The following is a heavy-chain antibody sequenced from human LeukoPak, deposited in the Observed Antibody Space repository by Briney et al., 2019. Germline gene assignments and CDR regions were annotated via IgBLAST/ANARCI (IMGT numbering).Heavy chain of an antibody. CDR3: AKPRDIDSWAFDV. J-gene: IGHJ3*01. CDR2: ISYDGRNK. CDR1: EFTFNNHN. V-gene: IGHV3-30*18. Sequence: GRSLRLSCAASEFTFNNHNMHWVRQAPGKGLEWVAAISYDGRNKYYADSVKGRFTISRDNSKNTLNLQMNSLRTEDTAVFYCAKPRDIDSWAFDVWGQGTMVTVSS. D-gene: IGHD2-15*01.